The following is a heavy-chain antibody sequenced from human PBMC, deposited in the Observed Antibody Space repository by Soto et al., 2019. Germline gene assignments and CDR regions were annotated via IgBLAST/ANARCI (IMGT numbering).Heavy chain of an antibody. V-gene: IGHV4-59*08. CDR3: ARHDGSGGYNFDF. D-gene: IGHD2-15*01. Sequence: SETLSLTCTVSGVSISSYYWSWIRQPPGKALEWIGYIYYSGSTNYNPSLKSRVTISVDTSKNQFSLKLSSVTAADTAVDYCARHDGSGGYNFDFWAQGTLVTGSS. CDR2: IYYSGST. J-gene: IGHJ4*02. CDR1: GVSISSYY.